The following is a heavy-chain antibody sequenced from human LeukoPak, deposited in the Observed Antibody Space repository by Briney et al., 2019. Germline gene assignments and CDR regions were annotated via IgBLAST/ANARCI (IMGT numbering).Heavy chain of an antibody. V-gene: IGHV3-9*01. Sequence: PGRSLRLSCAASGFTFDDYAMHWGRQAPGKGLEWVSGISWNSGSIGYADSEKGRFTISRDNAKNSLYLQMNSLRAEDTALYYCAKDIWLGGNSFWRAFHIWGQGTMVTVSS. CDR2: ISWNSGSI. D-gene: IGHD4-23*01. J-gene: IGHJ3*02. CDR1: GFTFDDYA. CDR3: AKDIWLGGNSFWRAFHI.